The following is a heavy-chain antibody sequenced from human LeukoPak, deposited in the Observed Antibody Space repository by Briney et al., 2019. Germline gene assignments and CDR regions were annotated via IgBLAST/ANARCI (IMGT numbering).Heavy chain of an antibody. CDR3: AKSQIQLWLGNWFDP. CDR1: GFTFSSYA. J-gene: IGHJ5*02. Sequence: GGSLRLSCAASGFTFSSYAMSWVRQAPGKGLEWASAISGSGGSTYYADSVKGRFTISRDNSKNTLYLQMNSLRAEDTAVYYCAKSQIQLWLGNWFDPWGHGTLVTVSS. V-gene: IGHV3-23*01. D-gene: IGHD5-18*01. CDR2: ISGSGGST.